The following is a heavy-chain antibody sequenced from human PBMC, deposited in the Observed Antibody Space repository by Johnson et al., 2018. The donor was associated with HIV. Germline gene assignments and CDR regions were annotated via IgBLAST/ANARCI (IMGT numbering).Heavy chain of an antibody. CDR2: ISWDGGST. CDR1: GFTFDDYA. Sequence: VQLVESGGGLVKPGGSLRLSCAASGFTFDDYAMHWVRQAPGKGLEWVSLISWDGGSTYYADSVKGRFTISRDNSKNTLYLQTNSLRGEDTAVYYCARDREYGLGWGWALDIWGQGTMVTVSS. D-gene: IGHD6-19*01. J-gene: IGHJ3*02. CDR3: ARDREYGLGWGWALDI. V-gene: IGHV3-43D*03.